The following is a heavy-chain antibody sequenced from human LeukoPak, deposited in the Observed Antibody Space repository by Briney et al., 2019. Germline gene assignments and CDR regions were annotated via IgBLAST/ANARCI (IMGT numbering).Heavy chain of an antibody. D-gene: IGHD3-10*01. J-gene: IGHJ5*02. CDR2: INHSGST. V-gene: IGHV4-34*01. CDR1: GGSFSGYY. Sequence: SETLSLTCAVYGGSFSGYYWSWIRQPPGKGLEWIGEINHSGSTNYSPSLKSRVTIAVDTSKNQFSLKLSSVTAADTAVYYCARGGVVRGVPYNWFDPWGQGTLVTVSS. CDR3: ARGGVVRGVPYNWFDP.